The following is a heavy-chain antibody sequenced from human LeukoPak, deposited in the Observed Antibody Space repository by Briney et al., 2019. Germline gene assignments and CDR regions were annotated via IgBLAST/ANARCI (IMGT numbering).Heavy chain of an antibody. CDR3: ARLPRGAAAGTFWFDP. Sequence: PSETLSLTCAVYGGSFSGYYWSWIRQPPGKGLEWIGSIYHSGSTYYNPSLKSRVTISVDTSKNQFSLKLSSVTAADTAVYYCARLPRGAAAGTFWFDPWGQGTLVTVSS. V-gene: IGHV4-34*01. CDR2: IYHSGST. D-gene: IGHD6-13*01. CDR1: GGSFSGYY. J-gene: IGHJ5*02.